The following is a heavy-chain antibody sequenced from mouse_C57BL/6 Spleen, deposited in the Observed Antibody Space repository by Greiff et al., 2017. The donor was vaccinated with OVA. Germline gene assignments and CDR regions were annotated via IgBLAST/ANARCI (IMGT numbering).Heavy chain of an antibody. CDR1: GYTFTDYN. CDR2: INPNNGGT. Sequence: VQLQQSGPELVKPGASVKIPCKASGYTFTDYNMDWVKQSHGKSLEWIGDINPNNGGTIYNQKFKGKATLTVDKSSSTAYMELRSLTSEDTAVYYCARRATVVADYFDYWGQGTTLTVSS. D-gene: IGHD1-1*01. J-gene: IGHJ2*01. CDR3: ARRATVVADYFDY. V-gene: IGHV1-18*01.